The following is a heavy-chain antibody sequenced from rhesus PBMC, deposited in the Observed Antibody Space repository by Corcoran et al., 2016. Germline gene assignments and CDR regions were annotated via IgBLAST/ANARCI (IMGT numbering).Heavy chain of an antibody. V-gene: IGHV4-165*01. CDR2: ISGSSGST. Sequence: QVQLQESGPGLVKPSETLSLTCAVSGGSFSGYSWGWIRQPPGKGLEWIGYISGSSGSTDYNPSLKSRVTISTDTSKNQFSLKLSSVTAADTAVYYCARAGGGYGSSYHFEFWGQGALVTVSS. D-gene: IGHD4-29*01. CDR3: ARAGGGYGSSYHFEF. CDR1: GGSFSGYS. J-gene: IGHJ1*01.